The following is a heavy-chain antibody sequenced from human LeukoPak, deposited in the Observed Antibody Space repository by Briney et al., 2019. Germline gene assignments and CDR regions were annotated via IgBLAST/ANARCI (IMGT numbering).Heavy chain of an antibody. D-gene: IGHD4-17*01. Sequence: GASVKVSCKASGYTFTSYGISWVRQAPGQGLEWMGGIIPIFGTANYAQKFQGRVTITADESTSTAYMELSSLRSEDTAVYYCARAATVLYNWFDPWGQGTLVTVSS. V-gene: IGHV1-69*13. CDR1: GYTFTSYG. J-gene: IGHJ5*02. CDR2: IIPIFGTA. CDR3: ARAATVLYNWFDP.